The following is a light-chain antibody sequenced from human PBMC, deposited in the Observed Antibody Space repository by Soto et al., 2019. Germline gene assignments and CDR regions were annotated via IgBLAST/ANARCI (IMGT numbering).Light chain of an antibody. CDR3: QQRSNWPPMYT. Sequence: EIVLTQSPATLSLSPGERATLSCRASQSVSSYLAWYQQKPGQAPRLLIYDASNRATGIPARFSGSGSGTVFTLTISSLEPEDFAVYYCQQRSNWPPMYTFGQGNKLEIK. CDR1: QSVSSY. CDR2: DAS. V-gene: IGKV3-11*01. J-gene: IGKJ2*01.